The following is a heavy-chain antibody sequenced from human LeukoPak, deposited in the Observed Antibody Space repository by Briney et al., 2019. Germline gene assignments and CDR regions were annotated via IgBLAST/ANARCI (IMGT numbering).Heavy chain of an antibody. CDR3: VSFNRIRLSDY. J-gene: IGHJ4*02. D-gene: IGHD1-14*01. Sequence: GGSLRLSCDGSGYAFSGDWMHWVRHAPGKGLVWVSRINNDGSSTGYADSVTGRFTISRDNAKNTLFLQMSSLRAEDTAVFYCVSFNRIRLSDYWGQGTLVTISS. CDR1: GYAFSGDW. V-gene: IGHV3-74*01. CDR2: INNDGSST.